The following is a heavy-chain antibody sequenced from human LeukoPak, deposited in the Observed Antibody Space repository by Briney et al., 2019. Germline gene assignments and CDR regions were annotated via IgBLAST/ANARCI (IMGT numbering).Heavy chain of an antibody. J-gene: IGHJ6*02. V-gene: IGHV1-69*13. CDR2: IIPIFGTA. Sequence: SVMVSCKASGGTFSSYATSWVRQAPGQGLEWMGGIIPIFGTANYAQKFQGRVTITADESTSTAYMELSSLRSEDTAVYYCARRRYYDFWSGYDHGMDVWGQGTTVTVSS. D-gene: IGHD3-3*01. CDR1: GGTFSSYA. CDR3: ARRRYYDFWSGYDHGMDV.